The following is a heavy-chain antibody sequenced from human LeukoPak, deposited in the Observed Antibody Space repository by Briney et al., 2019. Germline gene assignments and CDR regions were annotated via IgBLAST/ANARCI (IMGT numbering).Heavy chain of an antibody. V-gene: IGHV4-61*02. CDR2: IYTSGST. J-gene: IGHJ4*02. D-gene: IGHD3-10*01. CDR3: ARGQGLLWFGELLTTYYFDY. Sequence: PSETLSLTCTVSGNSISSGDNYWSWIRQPAGKGLEWIGRIYTSGSTNYNPSLKSRVTISVDTSKNQFSLKLSSVTAADTAVYYCARGQGLLWFGELLTTYYFDYWGQGTLVTVSS. CDR1: GNSISSGDNY.